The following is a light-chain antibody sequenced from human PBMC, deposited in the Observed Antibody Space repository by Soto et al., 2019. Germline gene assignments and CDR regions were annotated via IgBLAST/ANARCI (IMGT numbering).Light chain of an antibody. J-gene: IGKJ4*01. CDR3: QQYGSSLLT. CDR2: GAS. V-gene: IGKV3-20*01. CDR1: QSVSSSY. Sequence: EIVLTQSPGTLSLSPGERATLSCRASQSVSSSYLAWYQQKPGQAPRLLIYGASSRATGIPDRFSGRGSGTDFNLTISRLEPEDFVVYYCQQYGSSLLTFGGGTKVEIK.